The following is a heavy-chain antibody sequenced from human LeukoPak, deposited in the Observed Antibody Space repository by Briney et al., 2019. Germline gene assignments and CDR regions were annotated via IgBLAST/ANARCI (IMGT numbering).Heavy chain of an antibody. CDR2: IQFDDNNK. V-gene: IGHV3-30*02. Sequence: GGSLRLSCVASGFSFSSYGMHWVRQAAGKGLEWVAFIQFDDNNKYYSDSVKGRFTISRDKSRNTLYLQMKSLRAEDTAVYYCAKDAIRGYDSSGPQDFWGQGTPVTVSS. CDR3: AKDAIRGYDSSGPQDF. D-gene: IGHD3-22*01. CDR1: GFSFSSYG. J-gene: IGHJ4*02.